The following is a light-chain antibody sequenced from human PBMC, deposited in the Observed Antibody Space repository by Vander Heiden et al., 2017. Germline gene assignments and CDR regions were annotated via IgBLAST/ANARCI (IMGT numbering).Light chain of an antibody. CDR1: QSVSSY. CDR3: QQRSNGLWT. Sequence: EIVLTQSPATLSLSPGERATLSCRASQSVSSYLAWYQQKPGQAPRLLISHASPRAPGLPSLFLCSGSVTDFTLTISSLEPEDFAVYYCQQRSNGLWTFGQGTKVEIK. V-gene: IGKV3-11*01. J-gene: IGKJ1*01. CDR2: HAS.